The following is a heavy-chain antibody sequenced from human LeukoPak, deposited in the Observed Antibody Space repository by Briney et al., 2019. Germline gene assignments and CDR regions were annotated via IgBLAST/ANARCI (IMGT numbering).Heavy chain of an antibody. CDR3: ARLDITIFEENEFDP. CDR2: IYYSGST. J-gene: IGHJ5*02. D-gene: IGHD3-3*01. CDR1: GGSISSSSYY. Sequence: SETLSLTCTVSGGSISSSSYYWGWIRQPPGKGPEWIGSIYYSGSTYYNPSLKSRVTISVDTSKNQFSLKLSSVTAADTAMYYCARLDITIFEENEFDPWGQGTLVTVSS. V-gene: IGHV4-39*01.